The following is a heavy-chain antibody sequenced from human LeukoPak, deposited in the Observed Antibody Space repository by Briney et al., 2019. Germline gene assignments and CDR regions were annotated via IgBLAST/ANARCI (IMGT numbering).Heavy chain of an antibody. D-gene: IGHD2-15*01. CDR1: GFTFSSYW. V-gene: IGHV3-7*03. CDR2: VKQDESEK. J-gene: IGHJ4*02. CDR3: ARDSGGSLDY. Sequence: PRGSLRLSCVASGFTFSSYWMAWVRRAPGTGLEWVANVKQDESEKHYIDSVKGRFTISRDNAKNSVYLQMNSLRAEDTAVYYCARDSGGSLDYWGQGTLVSVSS.